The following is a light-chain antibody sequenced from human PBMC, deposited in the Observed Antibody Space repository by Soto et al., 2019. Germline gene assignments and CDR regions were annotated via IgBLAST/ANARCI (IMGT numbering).Light chain of an antibody. CDR1: QTLSSSD. Sequence: ELVLTQSPGTLSLSPGERATLSCRASQTLSSSDLAWYQQKPGQAPRLLIYGASTRATGIPARFSGSGSGTEFTLTISSLQSEDFAVYYCQQYNNWPPCTFGQGTKVDIK. J-gene: IGKJ1*01. V-gene: IGKV3-15*01. CDR2: GAS. CDR3: QQYNNWPPCT.